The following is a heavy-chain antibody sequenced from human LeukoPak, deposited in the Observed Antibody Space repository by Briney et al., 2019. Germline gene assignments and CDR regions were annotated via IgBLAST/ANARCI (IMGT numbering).Heavy chain of an antibody. CDR3: ARDRGIAAAGTYY. J-gene: IGHJ4*02. Sequence: SVKVSCKASGYTFTSYAISWVRQAPGQGLEWMGRIIPILGIANYAQKFQGRVTITADKSTSTAYMELSSLRSEDTAVYYCARDRGIAAAGTYYWGQGTLVTVSS. V-gene: IGHV1-69*04. CDR2: IIPILGIA. D-gene: IGHD6-13*01. CDR1: GYTFTSYA.